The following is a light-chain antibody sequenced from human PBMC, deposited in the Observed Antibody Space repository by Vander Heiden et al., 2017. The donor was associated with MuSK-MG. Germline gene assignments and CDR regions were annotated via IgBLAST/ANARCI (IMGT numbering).Light chain of an antibody. CDR1: NSDVGGYNY. V-gene: IGLV2-14*01. J-gene: IGLJ3*02. Sequence: QSALTQPASVPASPGQSITISCTGTNSDVGGYNYVSWYQQHPGKVPKGIISDVSNRPSGVSSRIAAYKSGNTAFLTTSGLQAEDEAYYYCTSYTSSSTVVFGGGTKLTVL. CDR2: DVS. CDR3: TSYTSSSTVV.